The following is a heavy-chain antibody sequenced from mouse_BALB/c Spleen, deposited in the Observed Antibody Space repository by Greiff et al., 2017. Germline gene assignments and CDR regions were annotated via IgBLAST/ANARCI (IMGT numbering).Heavy chain of an antibody. CDR1: GYAFTNYL. CDR2: INPGSGGT. Sequence: QVQLQQSGAELVRPGTSVKVSCKASGYAFTNYLIEWVKQRPGQGLEWIGVINPGSGGTNYNEKFKGKATLTADKSSSTAYMQLSSLTSDDSAVYFCARTHYDLYAMDYWGQGTSVTVSS. CDR3: ARTHYDLYAMDY. J-gene: IGHJ4*01. V-gene: IGHV1-54*01. D-gene: IGHD2-4*01.